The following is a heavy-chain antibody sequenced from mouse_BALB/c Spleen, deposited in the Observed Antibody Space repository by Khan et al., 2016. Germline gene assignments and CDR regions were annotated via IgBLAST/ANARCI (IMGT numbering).Heavy chain of an antibody. V-gene: IGHV6-6*02. CDR3: TPGFAY. CDR1: GFTFSNYW. Sequence: EVKLEESGGGLVQPGGSMKLSCVASGFTFSNYWMNWVRQSPEKGLEWVAEIRLKSNNYATHYAESMKGRFTISRDDSKSSVYLQMNNLRAEDTGIYYRTPGFAYWGQGTLVTVSA. CDR2: IRLKSNNYAT. J-gene: IGHJ3*01.